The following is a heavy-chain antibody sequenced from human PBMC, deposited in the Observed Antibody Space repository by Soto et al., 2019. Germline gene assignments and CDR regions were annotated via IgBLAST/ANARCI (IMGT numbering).Heavy chain of an antibody. J-gene: IGHJ4*02. CDR1: GFTFSSYS. Sequence: GGSLRLSCAASGFTFSSYSITWVRQAPWKGLEWVSIISSSGDGTYYADSVKGRFTISRDNSRNTLILQMHSLRADDTAVYYCVTGSSGRGGEDSWGPRVLVPVSS. CDR3: VTGSSGRGGEDS. CDR2: ISSSGDGT. D-gene: IGHD3-10*01. V-gene: IGHV3-23*01.